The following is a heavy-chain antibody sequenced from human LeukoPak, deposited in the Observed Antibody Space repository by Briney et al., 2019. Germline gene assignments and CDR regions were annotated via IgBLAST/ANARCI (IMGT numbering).Heavy chain of an antibody. D-gene: IGHD2-8*01. CDR1: GFTFSSYS. J-gene: IGHJ5*02. CDR3: ARAPYCTNGVCLKNWFDP. Sequence: GGSLRLSCAASGFTFSSYSMNWARQAPGKGLEWVSSISSSSSYIYYADSVKGRFTISRDNAKNSLYLQMNSLRAEDTAVYYCARAPYCTNGVCLKNWFDPWGQGTLVTVSS. V-gene: IGHV3-21*01. CDR2: ISSSSSYI.